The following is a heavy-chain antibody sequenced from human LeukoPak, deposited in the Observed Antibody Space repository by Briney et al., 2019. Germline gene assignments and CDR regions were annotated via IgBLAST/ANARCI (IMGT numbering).Heavy chain of an antibody. Sequence: ASVKVSCKVSGYTLTELSMHWVRQAPGKRLEWMGGFDPEDGETIYAQKFQGRVTMTEDTSTDTAYMELSSLRSEDTAVYYCATDGGSSWSFDYWGQGTLVTVSS. CDR3: ATDGGSSWSFDY. CDR2: FDPEDGET. J-gene: IGHJ4*02. CDR1: GYTLTELS. V-gene: IGHV1-24*01. D-gene: IGHD6-13*01.